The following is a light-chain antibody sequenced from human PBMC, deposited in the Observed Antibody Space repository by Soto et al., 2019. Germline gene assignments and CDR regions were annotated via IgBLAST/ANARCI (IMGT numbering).Light chain of an antibody. J-gene: IGKJ1*01. CDR1: QGISTY. Sequence: DIQMTQPPSSLSASVGDRLTITCRASQGISTYLNWYQQKPGKAPKLLIYTASTLQSGVPSRFSGSGSETDFTLTISSLQPEDFATYSCQQNYSATWTFGQGTKV. CDR3: QQNYSATWT. V-gene: IGKV1-39*01. CDR2: TAS.